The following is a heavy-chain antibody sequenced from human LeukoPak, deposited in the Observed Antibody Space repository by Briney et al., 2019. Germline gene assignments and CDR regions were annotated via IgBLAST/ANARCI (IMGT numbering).Heavy chain of an antibody. CDR3: ARLRIAVAGYFDY. D-gene: IGHD6-19*01. J-gene: IGHJ4*02. V-gene: IGHV4-30-4*01. Sequence: PSETLSLTCTVSGGSISSGDYYWSWIRQPPGKGLEWIGYIYYSGSTYYNPSLKSRVTISVDKSKNQFSLKLSSVTAADTAVYYCARLRIAVAGYFDYWGQGTLVTVSS. CDR2: IYYSGST. CDR1: GGSISSGDYY.